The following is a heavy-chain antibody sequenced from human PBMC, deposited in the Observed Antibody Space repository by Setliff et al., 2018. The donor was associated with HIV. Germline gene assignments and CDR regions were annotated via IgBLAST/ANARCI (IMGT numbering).Heavy chain of an antibody. CDR3: ARQKGQWLVQFDY. V-gene: IGHV4-39*01. CDR2: IYYSGST. J-gene: IGHJ4*02. Sequence: SETLSLTCTVSGGSISSSSYYWGWIRQPPGKGLEWIGSIYYSGSTYYNPSLKSRVTISVDTSKNQFSLKLSSVTAADTAVYYCARQKGQWLVQFDYWGQGTLVTVSS. CDR1: GGSISSSSYY. D-gene: IGHD6-19*01.